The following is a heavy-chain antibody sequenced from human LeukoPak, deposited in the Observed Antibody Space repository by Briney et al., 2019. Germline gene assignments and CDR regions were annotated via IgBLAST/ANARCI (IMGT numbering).Heavy chain of an antibody. CDR3: AKDSLRERIVGSTTRGVNDY. CDR2: ISDSVGYT. CDR1: GFTFSSYA. V-gene: IGHV3-23*01. Sequence: GGSLRLSCAASGFTFSSYAMNWVRQAPGRGLEWVSSISDSVGYTYYADSVKGRFTISRDNSKNTLYLHMNSLRGEDTAVYYCAKDSLRERIVGSTTRGVNDYWGQGTLVTVSS. D-gene: IGHD1-26*01. J-gene: IGHJ4*02.